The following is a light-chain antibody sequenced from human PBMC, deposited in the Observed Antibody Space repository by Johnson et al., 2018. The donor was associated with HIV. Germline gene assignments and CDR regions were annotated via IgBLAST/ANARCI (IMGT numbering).Light chain of an antibody. CDR3: ATWDTSLSTGGV. V-gene: IGLV1-51*01. Sequence: QSVLTQPPSVSAAPGQKVTISCSGSSSNIGNNYVSWYQQVPGTAPKLLIYDNNERPSGIPDRFSGSKSGTSATLGITGLQTGDEGDYYCATWDTSLSTGGVFGTGTKVTVL. J-gene: IGLJ1*01. CDR2: DNN. CDR1: SSNIGNNY.